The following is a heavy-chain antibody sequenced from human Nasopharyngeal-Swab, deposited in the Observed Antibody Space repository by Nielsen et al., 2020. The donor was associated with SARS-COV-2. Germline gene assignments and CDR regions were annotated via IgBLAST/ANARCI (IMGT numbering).Heavy chain of an antibody. V-gene: IGHV4-30-2*01. J-gene: IGHJ3*01. CDR3: ARHIEGNPFRAFDL. CDR1: GGSISSGGYS. D-gene: IGHD1-26*01. Sequence: SETLSLTCAVSGGSISSGGYSWSWIRQPPGKGLEWIGYIYHSGSTYYNPSLRSRVTISIDRSKNQFSLTLNSVTAADTAVFYCARHIEGNPFRAFDLWGQGTRVTVSS. CDR2: IYHSGST.